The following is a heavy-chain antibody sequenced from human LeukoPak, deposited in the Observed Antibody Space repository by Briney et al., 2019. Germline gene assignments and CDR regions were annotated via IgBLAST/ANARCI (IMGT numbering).Heavy chain of an antibody. Sequence: ASVKVSCKASGYTFTSYGISWVRQAPGQGLEWMGWINTNTGNPTYAQGFTGRFVFSLDTSVSTAYLQISSLKAEDTAVYYCARDEEPGIAVAGYYGMDVWGQGTTVTVSS. CDR3: ARDEEPGIAVAGYYGMDV. D-gene: IGHD6-19*01. CDR2: INTNTGNP. V-gene: IGHV7-4-1*02. J-gene: IGHJ6*02. CDR1: GYTFTSYG.